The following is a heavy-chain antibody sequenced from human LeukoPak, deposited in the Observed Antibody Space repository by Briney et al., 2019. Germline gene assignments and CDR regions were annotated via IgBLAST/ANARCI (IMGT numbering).Heavy chain of an antibody. CDR3: ARDFNPAAITSAFDI. CDR2: IYSGGST. Sequence: PGGSLRLSCAASGFTVSSNYMSWVRQAPGKGLEWVSVIYSGGSTYYADSVKGRFTISRDNSKNTLYLQMNSLRAEDTAVYYCARDFNPAAITSAFDIWGQGTMVTVSS. CDR1: GFTVSSNY. D-gene: IGHD2-2*01. V-gene: IGHV3-66*02. J-gene: IGHJ3*02.